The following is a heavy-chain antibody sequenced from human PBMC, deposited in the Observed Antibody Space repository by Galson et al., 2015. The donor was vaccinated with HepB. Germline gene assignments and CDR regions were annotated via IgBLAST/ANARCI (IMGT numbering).Heavy chain of an antibody. D-gene: IGHD4-17*01. J-gene: IGHJ4*02. Sequence: LSLTCTVSGGSISSGAYYWSWIRQPAGKGLEWIGRIYTSRNINYNPSLKSRVTMSVDTSKNQFSLKLSSVTAADTAMYYCARGGRRSGSDYVDYGLFDSWGQGTLVTVSS. CDR1: GGSISSGAYY. CDR2: IYTSRNI. CDR3: ARGGRRSGSDYVDYGLFDS. V-gene: IGHV4-61*02.